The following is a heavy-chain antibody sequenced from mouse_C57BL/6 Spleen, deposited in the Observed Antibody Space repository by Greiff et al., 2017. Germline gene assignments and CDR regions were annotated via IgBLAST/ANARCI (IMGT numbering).Heavy chain of an antibody. V-gene: IGHV1-72*01. D-gene: IGHD4-1*01. CDR2: IDPNSGGT. CDR3: ASDWESVLDYYAMDY. Sequence: QVQLQQPGAELVKPGASVKLSCKASGYTFTSYWMHWVKQRPGRGLEWIGRIDPNSGGTKSNEKFKSKATLTVDKPSSTAYMQLSSLTSEDSAVYYCASDWESVLDYYAMDYWGQGTSVTVSS. J-gene: IGHJ4*01. CDR1: GYTFTSYW.